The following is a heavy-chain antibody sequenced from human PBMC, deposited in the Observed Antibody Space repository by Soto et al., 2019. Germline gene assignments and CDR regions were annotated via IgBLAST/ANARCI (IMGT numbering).Heavy chain of an antibody. CDR2: ISAYNGNT. CDR1: GYTFTSYG. J-gene: IGHJ1*01. V-gene: IGHV1-18*01. CDR3: ARDPAVDYCSGGSCYRFQH. D-gene: IGHD2-15*01. Sequence: ASVKVSCKASGYTFTSYGISWVRQAPGQGLEWMGWISAYNGNTNYAQKLQGRVTMTTDTSTSTAYMELRSLRSDDTAVYYCARDPAVDYCSGGSCYRFQHWGQGTLVTVS.